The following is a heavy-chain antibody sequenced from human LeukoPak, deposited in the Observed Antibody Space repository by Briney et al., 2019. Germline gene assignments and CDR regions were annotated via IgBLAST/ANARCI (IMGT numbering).Heavy chain of an antibody. V-gene: IGHV4-30-4*01. Sequence: SQTLPLTCTVSGASIRSGDYYWSWIRQPPGKGLEWIGYIYDSGSTYYNPSLKSRITISVDTSENRFSLKLSSVTATDTAVYYCARDCSGGNCYGAFDIWGQGTMVTVSS. CDR3: ARDCSGGNCYGAFDI. J-gene: IGHJ3*02. D-gene: IGHD2-15*01. CDR1: GASIRSGDYY. CDR2: IYDSGST.